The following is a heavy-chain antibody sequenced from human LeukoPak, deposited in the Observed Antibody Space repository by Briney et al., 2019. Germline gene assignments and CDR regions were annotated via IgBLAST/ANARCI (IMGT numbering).Heavy chain of an antibody. J-gene: IGHJ4*02. V-gene: IGHV3-33*01. CDR3: ARECGGDCYSVLAQHGVFDY. CDR1: GFTFSTYA. Sequence: GGSLRLSCAASGFTFSTYAMHWVRQAPGKGLEWVAVIWYDGSNKYYADSVKGRFTISRDNSKNTLFLQMNSLRAEDTAVYYCARECGGDCYSVLAQHGVFDYWGQGTLVTVSS. CDR2: IWYDGSNK. D-gene: IGHD2-21*02.